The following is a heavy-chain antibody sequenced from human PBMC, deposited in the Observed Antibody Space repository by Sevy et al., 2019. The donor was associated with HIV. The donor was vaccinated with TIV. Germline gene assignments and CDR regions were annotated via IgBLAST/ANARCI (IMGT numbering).Heavy chain of an antibody. Sequence: SEPLSLTCTVSGGSVSSGSSYWSWIRQPPGKGLEWIAYIYYSGSTNYNPSLKSRVTISVDTSKNQLSLKLTSVTAPETAVYFCARSIRSMEGSNYFDYWGPGTLITVSS. CDR1: GGSVSSGSSY. CDR3: ARSIRSMEGSNYFDY. J-gene: IGHJ4*02. D-gene: IGHD2-21*01. CDR2: IYYSGST. V-gene: IGHV4-61*01.